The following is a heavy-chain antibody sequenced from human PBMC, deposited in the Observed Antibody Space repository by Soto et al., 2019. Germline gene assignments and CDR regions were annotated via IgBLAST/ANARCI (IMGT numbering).Heavy chain of an antibody. V-gene: IGHV4-39*01. CDR3: ATQEVGGTYVYTFDP. D-gene: IGHD1-26*01. CDR2: IYYSGST. Sequence: SETLSLTCTVSGGSITSSSYYWGWIRQPPGKGLEWIGSIYYSGSTYYNPSLKSRVTISVDTSKNQFSLKLSSVTAADTAVYYCATQEVGGTYVYTFDPWGQGTLVTVS. J-gene: IGHJ5*02. CDR1: GGSITSSSYY.